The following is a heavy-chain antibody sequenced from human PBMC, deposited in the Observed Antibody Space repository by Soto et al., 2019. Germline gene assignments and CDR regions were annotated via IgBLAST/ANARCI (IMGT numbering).Heavy chain of an antibody. J-gene: IGHJ4*02. CDR1: GYTFTGYY. CDR3: ARSTPITMIRGAPAPAPYFDY. D-gene: IGHD3-10*01. Sequence: ASVEGLCKASGYTFTGYYMHWVRQAPGQGLEWMGWINPNSGGTNYAQKFQGWVTISPDRPNNQFSLKLTSVTAADTAVYYCARSTPITMIRGAPAPAPYFDYWGRGTLVTVSS. V-gene: IGHV1-2*04. CDR2: INPNSGGT.